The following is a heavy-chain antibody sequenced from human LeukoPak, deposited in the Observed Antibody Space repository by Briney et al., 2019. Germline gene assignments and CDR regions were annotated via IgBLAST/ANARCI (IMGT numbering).Heavy chain of an antibody. J-gene: IGHJ6*03. CDR2: IIPIFGTA. V-gene: IGHV1-69*05. CDR3: ARLTDCSYMDV. D-gene: IGHD4/OR15-4a*01. CDR1: GGTFSSYA. Sequence: SVKVSCKASGGTFSSYAISWVRQAPGQGLEWMGGIIPIFGTANYAQKFQGRVTMTRDTSISTAYMELSRLRSDDTAVYYCARLTDCSYMDVWGKGTTGTVSS.